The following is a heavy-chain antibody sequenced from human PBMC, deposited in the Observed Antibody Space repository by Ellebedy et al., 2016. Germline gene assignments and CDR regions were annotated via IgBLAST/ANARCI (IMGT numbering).Heavy chain of an antibody. J-gene: IGHJ4*02. V-gene: IGHV1-2*02. D-gene: IGHD3-22*01. CDR3: ARAPPFPQNTMIVVVIQSGFDY. CDR1: GYTFTGYY. Sequence: ASVKVSCXASGYTFTGYYMHWVRQAPGQGLEWMGWINPNSGGTNYAQKFQGRVTMTRDTSISTAYMELRSLRSDDTAVYYCARAPPFPQNTMIVVVIQSGFDYWGQGTLVTVSS. CDR2: INPNSGGT.